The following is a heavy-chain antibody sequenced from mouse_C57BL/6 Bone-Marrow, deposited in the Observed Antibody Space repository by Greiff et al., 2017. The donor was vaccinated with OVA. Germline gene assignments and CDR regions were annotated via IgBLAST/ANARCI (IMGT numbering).Heavy chain of an antibody. CDR1: EYEFPSHD. Sequence: EVKLVESGGGLVQPGESLKLSCESNEYEFPSHDMSWVRKTPEKRLELVAAINSDGGSTYYPDTMARRFIISRDNTKKTLSLQMSSLRSDDTALYYCARQGDGYPFAYWGQGTLVTVSA. D-gene: IGHD2-3*01. CDR2: INSDGGST. J-gene: IGHJ3*01. CDR3: ARQGDGYPFAY. V-gene: IGHV5-2*01.